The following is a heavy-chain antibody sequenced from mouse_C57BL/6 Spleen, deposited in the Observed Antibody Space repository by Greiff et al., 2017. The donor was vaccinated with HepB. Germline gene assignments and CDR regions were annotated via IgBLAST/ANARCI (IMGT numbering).Heavy chain of an antibody. CDR1: GYSFTGYY. CDR2: INPNTGGT. CDR3: ARKDSYYAMDY. V-gene: IGHV1-42*01. J-gene: IGHJ4*01. Sequence: VQLQQSGPELVKPGASVKISCKASGYSFTGYYMNWVKQSPEKSLEWIGEINPNTGGTTYNQKFKDKATLTVDKSSSTAYMQLKSLTSEDTAVYYCARKDSYYAMDYWGQGTSVTVSS.